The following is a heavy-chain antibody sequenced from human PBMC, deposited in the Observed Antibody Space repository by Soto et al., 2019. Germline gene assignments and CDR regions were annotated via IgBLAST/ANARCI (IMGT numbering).Heavy chain of an antibody. D-gene: IGHD3-3*01. Sequence: ASVNVSCKASGYTFTSYYMHWVRQAPGQGLEWMGIINPSGGSTSYAQKFQGRVTMTRDTSTSTVYMELSSLRSEDTAVYYCARSKRDYTALDACDIWGKGEMVNVS. CDR2: INPSGGST. J-gene: IGHJ3*02. CDR1: GYTFTSYY. V-gene: IGHV1-46*01. CDR3: ARSKRDYTALDACDI.